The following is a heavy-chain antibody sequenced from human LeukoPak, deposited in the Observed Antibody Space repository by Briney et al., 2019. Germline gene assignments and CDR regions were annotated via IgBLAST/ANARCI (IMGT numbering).Heavy chain of an antibody. D-gene: IGHD1-26*01. Sequence: GGSLRLSCAASGFTFSSHSMNWVRQAPGKGLEWISYISSSSSHIYYADSVKGRFTISRDNSKNTLYLQMNSLRAEDTAVYYCAKTGPSGSYLFEYFDYWGQGTLVTVSS. CDR2: ISSSSSHI. J-gene: IGHJ4*02. CDR1: GFTFSSHS. V-gene: IGHV3-48*01. CDR3: AKTGPSGSYLFEYFDY.